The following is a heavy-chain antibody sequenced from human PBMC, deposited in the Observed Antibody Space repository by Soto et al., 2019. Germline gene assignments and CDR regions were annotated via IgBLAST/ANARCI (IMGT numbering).Heavy chain of an antibody. J-gene: IGHJ4*02. D-gene: IGHD6-19*01. CDR2: IYYSGST. Sequence: PSETLSLTCTVSGGSISSYYWSWIRQPPGKGLEWIGYIYYSGSTNYNPSLKSRVTISVDTSKNQFSLKLSSVTAADTAVYYCARAHDSDPIAVAGSFDYWGQGTLVTVSS. V-gene: IGHV4-59*01. CDR1: GGSISSYY. CDR3: ARAHDSDPIAVAGSFDY.